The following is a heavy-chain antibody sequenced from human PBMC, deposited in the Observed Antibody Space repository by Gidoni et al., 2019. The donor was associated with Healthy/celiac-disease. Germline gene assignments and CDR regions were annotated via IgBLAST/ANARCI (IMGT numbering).Heavy chain of an antibody. D-gene: IGHD6-19*01. CDR2: IYHSGST. Sequence: QVQLQESGPGLVKPSETLSLTCAVSGYSISSGYYWGWLRQPPGKGLEWIGSIYHSGSTYYNPSLKSRVTISVDTAKNQFSLKLSSVTAADTAVYYCARSIAVAGREFDYWGQGTLVTVSS. J-gene: IGHJ4*02. CDR3: ARSIAVAGREFDY. CDR1: GYSISSGYY. V-gene: IGHV4-38-2*01.